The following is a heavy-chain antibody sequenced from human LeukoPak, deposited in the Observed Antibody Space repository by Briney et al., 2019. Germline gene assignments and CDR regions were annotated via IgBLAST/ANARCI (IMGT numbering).Heavy chain of an antibody. Sequence: SETLSLTCDVYGGTFSGYYWSWIRQPPGKGLEWIGEINHSGSTNYNPSLKSRVTISVDTSKNQFSLKLSSVTAADTAVYYCARGGGDVGYFDYWGQGTLVTVSS. CDR2: INHSGST. CDR3: ARGGGDVGYFDY. J-gene: IGHJ4*02. CDR1: GGTFSGYY. D-gene: IGHD4-17*01. V-gene: IGHV4-34*09.